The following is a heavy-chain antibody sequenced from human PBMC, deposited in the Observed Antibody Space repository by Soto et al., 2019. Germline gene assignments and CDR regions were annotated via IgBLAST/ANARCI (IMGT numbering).Heavy chain of an antibody. D-gene: IGHD3-22*01. Sequence: GGSLRLSCAASGFTFSSYAMSWVRQAPGKGLEWVSAISGSGGSTYYADSVKGRFTISRDNSKNTLYLQMNSLRAEDTAVYYCAKDFYHYDSSASKNTPGAFDIWGQGTMVTVSS. V-gene: IGHV3-23*01. J-gene: IGHJ3*02. CDR2: ISGSGGST. CDR1: GFTFSSYA. CDR3: AKDFYHYDSSASKNTPGAFDI.